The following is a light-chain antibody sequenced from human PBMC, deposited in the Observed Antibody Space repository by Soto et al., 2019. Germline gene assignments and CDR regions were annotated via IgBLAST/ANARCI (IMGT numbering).Light chain of an antibody. V-gene: IGKV3-20*01. J-gene: IGKJ4*01. CDR1: QSVGRNY. CDR2: DAS. Sequence: EIVLTQSPGTLSVSPGERATLSCRASQSVGRNYLAWYQQKPGQAPRLLIYDASSRATGIPDRFSGSGSGTDFTLTISRLEPEDFAVYYCQQNASSPLTFGGGTKLEAK. CDR3: QQNASSPLT.